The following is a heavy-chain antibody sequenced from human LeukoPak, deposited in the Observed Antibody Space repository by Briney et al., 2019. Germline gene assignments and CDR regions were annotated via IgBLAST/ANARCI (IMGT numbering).Heavy chain of an antibody. Sequence: PSETLSLTCTVSGGSISSSSYYWGWIRQPPGKGLEWIGSIYYSGSTYYNPSLKSRVTISLDTSKNQFSLTLRSVTAADTAIYYCARGLQNIMPTSWYLDLWGRGTLVTVSS. CDR1: GGSISSSSYY. V-gene: IGHV4-39*07. CDR3: ARGLQNIMPTSWYLDL. J-gene: IGHJ2*01. CDR2: IYYSGST. D-gene: IGHD2-2*01.